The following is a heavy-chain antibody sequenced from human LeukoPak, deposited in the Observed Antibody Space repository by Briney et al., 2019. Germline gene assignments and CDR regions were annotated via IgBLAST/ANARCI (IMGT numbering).Heavy chain of an antibody. CDR3: ARDKNDYGDQRAFDI. CDR1: GGSISSYY. Sequence: SETLSLTCTVSGGSISSYYWSWIRQPPGKGLEWIGYIYYSGSTYYNPSLKSRVTISVDTSKNQFSLKLSSVTAADTAVYYCARDKNDYGDQRAFDIWGQGTMVTVSS. V-gene: IGHV4-59*12. CDR2: IYYSGST. D-gene: IGHD4-17*01. J-gene: IGHJ3*02.